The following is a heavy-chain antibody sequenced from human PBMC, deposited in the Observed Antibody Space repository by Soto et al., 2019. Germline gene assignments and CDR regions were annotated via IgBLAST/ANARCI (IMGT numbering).Heavy chain of an antibody. CDR3: ARGMDSSSLYPSVFDY. D-gene: IGHD6-13*01. CDR2: IYTSGST. J-gene: IGHJ4*02. V-gene: IGHV4-4*07. CDR1: GGSISSYY. Sequence: SETLSLTCTVSGGSISSYYWSWIRQPPGKGLEWIGRIYTSGSTNYNPSLKSRVTMSVDTSKNQFSLKLSSVTAADTAVYYCARGMDSSSLYPSVFDYWGQGTLVTVSS.